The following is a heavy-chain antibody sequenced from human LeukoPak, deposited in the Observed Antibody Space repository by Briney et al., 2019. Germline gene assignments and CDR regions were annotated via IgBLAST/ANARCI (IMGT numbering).Heavy chain of an antibody. Sequence: PGRSLRLSCAASGFSFSDYGMHWVRQAPGEGLEWVAVIWYDGSNQYYADSVKGRFTVSRDNSKNTLYLQMDSLRAEDTAVYFCARDRLSTYDYFDTWGQGTLVTVSS. CDR2: IWYDGSNQ. V-gene: IGHV3-33*01. CDR3: ARDRLSTYDYFDT. D-gene: IGHD2-21*01. J-gene: IGHJ4*02. CDR1: GFSFSDYG.